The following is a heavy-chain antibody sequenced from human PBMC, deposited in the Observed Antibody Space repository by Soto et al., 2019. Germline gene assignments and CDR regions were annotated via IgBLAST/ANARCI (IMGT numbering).Heavy chain of an antibody. CDR2: IYTNGGT. CDR3: ARFSYYYALDV. Sequence: QVQLQESGPGLVKPSETLSLTCTVSGGSMNSYYGAWIRQPAGKGLEWIGRIYTNGGTNYNPSLKSRVSMSLDTSKGQFSLNLTSVTAADTAVYFCARFSYYYALDVWGQGTTVTVSS. J-gene: IGHJ6*02. CDR1: GGSMNSYY. V-gene: IGHV4-4*07.